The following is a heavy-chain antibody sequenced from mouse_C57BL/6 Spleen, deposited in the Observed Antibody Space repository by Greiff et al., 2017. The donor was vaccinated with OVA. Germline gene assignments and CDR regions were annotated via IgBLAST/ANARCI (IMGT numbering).Heavy chain of an antibody. CDR3: ARHGDYFYAMDY. V-gene: IGHV2-6-1*01. CDR2: IWSDGST. CDR1: GISLTSYG. J-gene: IGHJ4*01. D-gene: IGHD2-13*01. Sequence: VKLVESGPGLVAPSQSLSITCTVSGISLTSYGVHWVRQPPGKGLEWLVVIWSDGSTTYNSALKSRLSISKDNSKSQVFLKMNSLQTDDTAMYYCARHGDYFYAMDYWGQGTSVTVSS.